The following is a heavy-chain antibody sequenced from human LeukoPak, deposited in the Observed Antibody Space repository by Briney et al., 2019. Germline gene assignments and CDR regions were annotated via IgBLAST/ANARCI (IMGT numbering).Heavy chain of an antibody. J-gene: IGHJ3*02. CDR2: INHSGST. V-gene: IGHV4-34*01. CDR1: GGSFSGYY. D-gene: IGHD3-3*01. CDR3: ASAPREWLSAFDI. Sequence: PSETLSLTCAVYGGSFSGYYWNWIRQPPGKGLEWIGEINHSGSTNYNPSLKSRVTISVDTSKNQFSLKLSSVTAADTAVYYCASAPREWLSAFDIWGQGTMVTVSS.